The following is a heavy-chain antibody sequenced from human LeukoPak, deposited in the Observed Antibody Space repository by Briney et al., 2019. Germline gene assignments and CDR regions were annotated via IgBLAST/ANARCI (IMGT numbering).Heavy chain of an antibody. CDR3: ARKVRAGYSSSWYSPHFDF. CDR2: IYYSGST. CDR1: SGSISSSRYY. J-gene: IGHJ4*02. Sequence: PSETLSLTCTVSSGSISSSRYYWGWIRQPPGKGLEWIGTIYYSGSTYYNPSLKSRVTISVDTSKNQFSLKLSSVTAADTTVYYCARKVRAGYSSSWYSPHFDFWGQGTLVTVSS. D-gene: IGHD6-13*01. V-gene: IGHV4-39*01.